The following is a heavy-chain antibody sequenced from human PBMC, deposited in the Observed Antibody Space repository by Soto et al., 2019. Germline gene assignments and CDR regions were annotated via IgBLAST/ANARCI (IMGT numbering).Heavy chain of an antibody. CDR2: ISGSGFST. CDR3: ATFTFGRPFDT. D-gene: IGHD3-16*01. Sequence: WWSLRLSCAASVFTFNTYAMSWFRQAPGQGLEWVSAISGSGFSTYYADSVKGRFSISSDSSKNTLFLQMNSLRADDTAVYFCATFTFGRPFDTWGQGTMVTVSS. J-gene: IGHJ3*02. V-gene: IGHV3-23*01. CDR1: VFTFNTYA.